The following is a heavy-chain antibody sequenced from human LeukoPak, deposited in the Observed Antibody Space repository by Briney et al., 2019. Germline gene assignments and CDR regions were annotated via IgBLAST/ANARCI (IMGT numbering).Heavy chain of an antibody. Sequence: ASVKVSCKASGYTFTSYYMHWVRQAPGQGLEWMGIINPSGGSTSYAQKFQGRVTMTRDTSTSTVYMELSSLRSEDTAVYYCAELGITMIGGVWGKGTRSPSPQ. J-gene: IGHJ6*04. CDR2: INPSGGST. CDR1: GYTFTSYY. CDR3: AELGITMIGGV. V-gene: IGHV1-46*01. D-gene: IGHD3-10*02.